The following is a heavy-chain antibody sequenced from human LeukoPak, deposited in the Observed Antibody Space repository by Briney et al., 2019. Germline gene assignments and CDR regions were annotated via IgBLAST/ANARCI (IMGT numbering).Heavy chain of an antibody. CDR2: INWNGCNT. Sequence: GYLILSCAASGFPLDNYCLSRGRQAPGPGLEWGAGINWNGCNTNYADSVKGRFTISSDSAKNSLYLQMNSLRAEDTALYYCARVPPYDYGDPKWFDPWGQGTLVTVSS. CDR3: ARVPPYDYGDPKWFDP. D-gene: IGHD4-17*01. V-gene: IGHV3-20*04. CDR1: GFPLDNYC. J-gene: IGHJ5*02.